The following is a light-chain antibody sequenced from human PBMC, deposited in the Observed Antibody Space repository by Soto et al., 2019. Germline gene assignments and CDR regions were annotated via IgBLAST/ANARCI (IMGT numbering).Light chain of an antibody. Sequence: DIVMTQSPDSLAVSLCERATINCKSSQSIFYSSNNKNFLAWYQQKPGQPPKLLIYWASTRESGVPDRFSGSGSGTDFTLTISSLQHEDFANYYCQQSYSTPPWTFGQGTKVDIK. CDR2: WAS. J-gene: IGKJ1*01. CDR3: QQSYSTPPWT. V-gene: IGKV4-1*01. CDR1: QSIFYSSNNKNF.